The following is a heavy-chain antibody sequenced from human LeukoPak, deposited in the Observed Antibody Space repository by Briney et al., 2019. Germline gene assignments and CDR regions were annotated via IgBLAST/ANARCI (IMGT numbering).Heavy chain of an antibody. J-gene: IGHJ6*02. V-gene: IGHV3-53*04. Sequence: GGSLRLSCAASGFTVSSNYMSWVRQAPGKGLEWVSVIYSGGSTYYADSVKGRFTISRHNSKNTLYLQMDSLRAEDTAVCYCARDNSYGYYGMDVWGQGTTVTVSS. D-gene: IGHD4-17*01. CDR3: ARDNSYGYYGMDV. CDR2: IYSGGST. CDR1: GFTVSSNY.